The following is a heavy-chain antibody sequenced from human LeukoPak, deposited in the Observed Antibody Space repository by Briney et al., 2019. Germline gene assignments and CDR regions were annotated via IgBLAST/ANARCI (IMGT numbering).Heavy chain of an antibody. D-gene: IGHD1-26*01. CDR3: TRGSGAFSPFGF. CDR2: VHLSGAT. CDR1: GGPITTTNW. Sequence: SEPLSLPFAVSGGPITTTNWWSWVRQPPGKGLEWIGEVHLSGATNYNPSLESRVSMSIDKSKNHLSLEVTSVTAADTAIYYCTRGSGAFSPFGFWGQGTLLTVSS. J-gene: IGHJ4*02. V-gene: IGHV4-4*02.